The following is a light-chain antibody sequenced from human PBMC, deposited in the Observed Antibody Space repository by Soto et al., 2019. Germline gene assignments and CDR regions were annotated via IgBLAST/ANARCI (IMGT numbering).Light chain of an antibody. CDR3: QQYGSSYPWT. Sequence: EIVMTQSPVTLSVSPGERATLSCRASQSVDGKLAWYQQKPGQAPRLLIYGASTRATGIPARFSGSGSGTDFTLTIRRLEPEDFAVYYCQQYGSSYPWTFGQGTKVDI. V-gene: IGKV3-20*01. CDR1: QSVDGK. CDR2: GAS. J-gene: IGKJ1*01.